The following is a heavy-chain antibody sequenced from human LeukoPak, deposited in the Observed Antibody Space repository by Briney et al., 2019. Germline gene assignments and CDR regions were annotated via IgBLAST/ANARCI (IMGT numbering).Heavy chain of an antibody. J-gene: IGHJ4*02. CDR1: GGTFSSYA. CDR2: IIPILGIA. Sequence: GSSVRVSCKASGGTFSSYAISWVRQAPGQGLEWMGGIIPILGIANYAQKFQGRVTITADKSTSTAYMELSSLRSEDTAVYYCARVDTAMVIDYWGQGTLVTVSS. V-gene: IGHV1-69*04. D-gene: IGHD5-18*01. CDR3: ARVDTAMVIDY.